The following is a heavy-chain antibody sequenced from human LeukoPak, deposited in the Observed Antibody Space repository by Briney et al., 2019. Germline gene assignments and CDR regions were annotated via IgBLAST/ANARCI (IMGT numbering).Heavy chain of an antibody. V-gene: IGHV3-48*01. J-gene: IGHJ4*02. CDR1: GFTFSSYG. Sequence: GGSLRLSCAASGFTFSSYGMNWVRQAPGTGLEWVPYVSPSSSSIYYADSVKDRFTISRDNAKNSLYLQMNSLRAEDTAVYYCAREHTPYGSGCTAAYWGQGTLVTVSS. CDR3: AREHTPYGSGCTAAY. CDR2: VSPSSSSI. D-gene: IGHD6-19*01.